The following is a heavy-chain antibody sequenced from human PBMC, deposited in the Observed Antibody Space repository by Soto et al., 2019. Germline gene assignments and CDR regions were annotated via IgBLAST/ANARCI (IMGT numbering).Heavy chain of an antibody. J-gene: IGHJ6*02. V-gene: IGHV1-69*01. CDR3: ARPHRGYYGMDV. D-gene: IGHD2-21*01. CDR1: VGTFSSYA. Sequence: QVQLVQSGAEVKKPGSSVKVSCKASVGTFSSYAISWVRQAPGQVLEWMGGIIPIFGTANYAQKFQGRVTITADESTSTAYMELSSLRSEDTAVYYCARPHRGYYGMDVWGQGTTVTVSS. CDR2: IIPIFGTA.